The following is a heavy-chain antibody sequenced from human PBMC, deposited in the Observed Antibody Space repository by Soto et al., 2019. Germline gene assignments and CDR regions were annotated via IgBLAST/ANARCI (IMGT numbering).Heavy chain of an antibody. V-gene: IGHV3-33*01. D-gene: IGHD6-13*01. CDR3: ARAGSGYSSSWYYYYGMDV. CDR1: GFTFSSYG. Sequence: HPGGSLRLSCAASGFTFSSYGMHWVRQAPGKGLEWVAVIWYDGSNKYYADSVKGRFTISRDNSKNTLYLQMNSLRAEDTAVYYCARAGSGYSSSWYYYYGMDVWGQGTTVTVSS. CDR2: IWYDGSNK. J-gene: IGHJ6*02.